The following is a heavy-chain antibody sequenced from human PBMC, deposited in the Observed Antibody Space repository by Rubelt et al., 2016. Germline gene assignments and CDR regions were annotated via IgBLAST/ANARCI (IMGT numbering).Heavy chain of an antibody. CDR2: IYYSGST. J-gene: IGHJ4*02. V-gene: IGHV4-59*12. D-gene: IGHD3-22*01. Sequence: QVQLQESGPGLVKPSETLSLTCTVSGGSISSYYWSWIRQPPGKGLEWIGYIYYSGSTNYNPSLKSGVTISVDTSKNQFSLKLSSVTAADTAVYYCARALYDSSGYYSQYCFDYWGQGTLVTVSS. CDR3: ARALYDSSGYYSQYCFDY. CDR1: GGSISSYY.